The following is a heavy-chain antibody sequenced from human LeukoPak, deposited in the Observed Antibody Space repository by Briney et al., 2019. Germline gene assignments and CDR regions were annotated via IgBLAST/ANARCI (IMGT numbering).Heavy chain of an antibody. CDR1: GGSFSGYY. CDR3: ARGTMVRGVLFDY. J-gene: IGHJ4*02. CDR2: INHSGST. Sequence: TSSETLSLTCAVYGGSFSGYYWSWIRQPPGKGLERIGEINHSGSTNYNPSLKSRVTISVDTSKNQFSLKLSSVTAADTAVYYCARGTMVRGVLFDYWGQGTLVTVSS. V-gene: IGHV4-34*01. D-gene: IGHD3-10*01.